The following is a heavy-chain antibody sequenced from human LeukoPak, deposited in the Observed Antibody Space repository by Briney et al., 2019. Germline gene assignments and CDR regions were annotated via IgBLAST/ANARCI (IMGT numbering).Heavy chain of an antibody. Sequence: PGGSLRLSCVASGFTLSSYWMHWVRQAPGRGLVWVSRINSDGSSTSYADSVKGRFTISRDNAKNTLYLQMNSLRAEDTAVYYCARSAWVDCFDYWGQGTLVTVSS. CDR1: GFTLSSYW. CDR3: ARSAWVDCFDY. J-gene: IGHJ4*02. CDR2: INSDGSST. V-gene: IGHV3-74*01. D-gene: IGHD2-15*01.